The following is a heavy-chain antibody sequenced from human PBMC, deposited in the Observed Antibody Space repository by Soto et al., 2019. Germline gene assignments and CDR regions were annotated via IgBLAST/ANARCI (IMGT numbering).Heavy chain of an antibody. CDR2: ISYDGRKK. J-gene: IGHJ6*01. V-gene: IGHV3-30*18. Sequence: SLSNVCSEVSISDYSMHWVRPAQGKGLEWVAFISYDGRKKYYADSVKGRFTISRDNSKNTLYLQMNSLRAEDTAVYYCAKDLSDCSGGSSYSDYYDDGMDVWGQAATVTV. CDR3: AKDLSDCSGGSSYSDYYDDGMDV. D-gene: IGHD2-15*01. CDR1: EVSISDYS.